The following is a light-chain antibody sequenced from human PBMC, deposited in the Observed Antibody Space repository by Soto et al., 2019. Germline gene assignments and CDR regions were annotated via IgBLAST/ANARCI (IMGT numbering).Light chain of an antibody. V-gene: IGLV2-11*01. CDR1: SSDVGGYNY. Sequence: QSVLTQPGSVSGSPGQSVTISCTGTSSDVGGYNYVSWYQQHPGKAPKLMIYDVSKRPSGVPDRFSGSKSGNTASLTISGLQAEDEADYYCCSYAGSYTSFGTGTKVTVL. CDR2: DVS. J-gene: IGLJ1*01. CDR3: CSYAGSYTS.